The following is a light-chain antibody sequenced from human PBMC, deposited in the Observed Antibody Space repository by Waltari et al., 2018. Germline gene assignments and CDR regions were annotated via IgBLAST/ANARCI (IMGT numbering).Light chain of an antibody. CDR2: DAS. Sequence: EVVLPQSPATLSLSPGERATLPCRASQSVSSYLAWYQQKPGQAPRLLIYDASNRATGIPARFSGSGSGTDFTLTISGLEPEDFAVYYCQQRSSWPPFTFGQGTKLEIK. V-gene: IGKV3-11*01. CDR3: QQRSSWPPFT. J-gene: IGKJ2*01. CDR1: QSVSSY.